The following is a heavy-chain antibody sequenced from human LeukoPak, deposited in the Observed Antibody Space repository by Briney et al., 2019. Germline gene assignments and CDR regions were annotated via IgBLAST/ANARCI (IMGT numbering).Heavy chain of an antibody. CDR2: ISSSGSTI. D-gene: IGHD6-19*01. CDR3: AVLFSSGWYGGFDAFDI. V-gene: IGHV3-48*03. CDR1: GFTFSSYE. Sequence: GGSLRLSCAASGFTFSSYEMNWVRQAPGKGLEWVSYISSSGSTIYYADSVEGRFTISRDNAKNSLYLQMNSLRAEDTAVYYCAVLFSSGWYGGFDAFDIWGQGTMVTVSS. J-gene: IGHJ3*02.